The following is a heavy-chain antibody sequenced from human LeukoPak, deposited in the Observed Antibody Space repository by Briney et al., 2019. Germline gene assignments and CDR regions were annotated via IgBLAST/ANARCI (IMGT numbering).Heavy chain of an antibody. CDR1: GFTFSSYS. CDR3: ASYCSSTSCYYGNYGMDV. V-gene: IGHV3-48*01. D-gene: IGHD2-2*01. CDR2: ISSSSSTI. J-gene: IGHJ6*02. Sequence: GGSLRLSCAASGFTFSSYSMNWVRQAPGKGLEWVSYISSSSSTIYYADSVKGRFTISRDNAKNPLYLQMNSLRAEDTAVYYCASYCSSTSCYYGNYGMDVWGQGTTVTVSS.